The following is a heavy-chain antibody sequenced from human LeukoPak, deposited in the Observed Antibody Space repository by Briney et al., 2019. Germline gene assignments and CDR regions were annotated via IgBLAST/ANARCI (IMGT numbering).Heavy chain of an antibody. V-gene: IGHV3-15*01. CDR2: IKSKNVGGTT. Sequence: GGSLRLSCAASGFTFNNAWMNWVRQAPGKGLEWVGHIKSKNVGGTTDYAAPVKGRFTISRDDSKNTVYLQMNSLKIEDTAVYYCTSHAAFDPWGQGTLVTVSS. CDR3: TSHAAFDP. J-gene: IGHJ5*02. CDR1: GFTFNNAW.